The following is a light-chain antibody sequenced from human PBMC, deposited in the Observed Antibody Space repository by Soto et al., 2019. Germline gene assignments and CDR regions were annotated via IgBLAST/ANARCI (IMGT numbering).Light chain of an antibody. CDR3: QQYGSSYPWT. CDR1: QSVSSNY. CDR2: GAS. V-gene: IGKV3-20*01. J-gene: IGKJ1*01. Sequence: EIVLTQSPGTLSLSPGERATLSCRASQSVSSNYLAWYQQKPGQAPRLIIYGASSRATGIPDRFSGSGSGTDFTLTIRRLEPEDFAVYYCQQYGSSYPWTXGQGTKVDIK.